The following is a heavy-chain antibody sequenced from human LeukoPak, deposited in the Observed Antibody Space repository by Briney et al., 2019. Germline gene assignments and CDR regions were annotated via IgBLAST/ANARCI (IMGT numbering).Heavy chain of an antibody. CDR1: GGSIRSSYYY. J-gene: IGHJ4*02. CDR2: INHSGST. D-gene: IGHD3-16*02. V-gene: IGHV4-39*07. Sequence: SETLSLTCTVSGGSIRSSYYYWGWIRQPPGKGLEWIGEINHSGSTNYNPPLKSRVTISVDTSKKQFSLKLSSVTAADTAVYYCARGLSAVVYWGQGTLVTVSS. CDR3: ARGLSAVVY.